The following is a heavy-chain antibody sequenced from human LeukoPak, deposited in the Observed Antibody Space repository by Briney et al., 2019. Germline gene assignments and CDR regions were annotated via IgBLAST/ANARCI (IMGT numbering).Heavy chain of an antibody. Sequence: GASVKVSRKASGGTFSSYAISWVRQAPGQGLEWMGRIIPILGIANYAQKFQGRVTITADKSTSTAYMELSSLRSEDTAVYYCARDPSYYDSSGYYSEMADYWGQGTLVTVSS. CDR1: GGTFSSYA. J-gene: IGHJ4*02. D-gene: IGHD3-22*01. V-gene: IGHV1-69*04. CDR2: IIPILGIA. CDR3: ARDPSYYDSSGYYSEMADY.